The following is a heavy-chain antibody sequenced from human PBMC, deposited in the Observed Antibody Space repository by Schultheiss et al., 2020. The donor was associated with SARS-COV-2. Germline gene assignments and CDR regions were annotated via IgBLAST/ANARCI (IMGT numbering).Heavy chain of an antibody. J-gene: IGHJ4*02. V-gene: IGHV3-53*01. Sequence: GGSLRLSCAASGFTVSSNYMSWVRQAPGKGLEWVSVIYSGGSTYYADSVKGRFTISRDNAKNSLYLQMNSLRAEDTAVYYCARNIYGSGSYGPDYWGQGTLVTVSS. CDR2: IYSGGST. CDR3: ARNIYGSGSYGPDY. CDR1: GFTVSSNY. D-gene: IGHD3-10*01.